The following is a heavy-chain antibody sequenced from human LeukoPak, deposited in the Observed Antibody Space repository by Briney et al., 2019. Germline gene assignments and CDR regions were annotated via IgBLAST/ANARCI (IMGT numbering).Heavy chain of an antibody. CDR1: GFIFSAYT. J-gene: IGHJ4*02. CDR2: ISSCRSDI. Sequence: GGSLRLFCAASGFIFSAYTMNWVRRARGKGLEWVSSISSCRSDIYYADSVRGRFTISRDNAKNSLFLKMNSLRVDDTALYYCARDNADAGMGGYLNYWGQGTLVTVSA. V-gene: IGHV3-21*01. D-gene: IGHD3-16*01. CDR3: ARDNADAGMGGYLNY.